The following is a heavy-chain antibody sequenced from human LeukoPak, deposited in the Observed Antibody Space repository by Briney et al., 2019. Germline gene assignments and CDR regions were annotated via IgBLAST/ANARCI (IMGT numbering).Heavy chain of an antibody. J-gene: IGHJ4*02. D-gene: IGHD3-10*01. CDR1: GGTFSSYA. V-gene: IGHV1-69*05. CDR3: ASLAQGYYGSGSYPGY. Sequence: SVKVSCKASGGTFSSYAISWVRQAPGLGLEWMGGIIPIFGTANYAQKFQGRVTITTDESTSTAYMELSSLRSEDTAVYYCASLAQGYYGSGSYPGYWGQGTLVTVSS. CDR2: IIPIFGTA.